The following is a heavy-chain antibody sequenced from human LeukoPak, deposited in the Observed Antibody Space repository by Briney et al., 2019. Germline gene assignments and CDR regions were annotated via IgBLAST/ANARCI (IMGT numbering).Heavy chain of an antibody. J-gene: IGHJ4*02. D-gene: IGHD4-17*01. CDR2: ISWNSGSI. CDR3: AKVRSLYGDFPFDY. CDR1: GFTFDDYA. Sequence: GGSLRLSCAASGFTFDDYAMHWVRQAPGKGLEWVSGISWNSGSIGYADSVKGRFTISRDNAKNSLYLQMNSLRAEDTALYYCAKVRSLYGDFPFDYWGQGTLVTVSS. V-gene: IGHV3-9*01.